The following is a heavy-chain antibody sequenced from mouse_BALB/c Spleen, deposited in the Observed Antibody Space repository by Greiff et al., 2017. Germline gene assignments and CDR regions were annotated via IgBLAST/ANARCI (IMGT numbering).Heavy chain of an antibody. CDR3: ARNYGSSYHYAMDD. CDR1: GFTFSSFG. CDR2: ISSGSSTI. V-gene: IGHV5-17*02. D-gene: IGHD1-1*01. J-gene: IGHJ4*01. Sequence: EVKLVESGGGLVQPGGSRKLSCAASGFTFSSFGMHWVRQAPEKGLEWVAYISSGSSTIYYADTVKGRFTISRDNPKNTLFLQMTSLRSEDTAMYYCARNYGSSYHYAMDDWGQGTSVTVSS.